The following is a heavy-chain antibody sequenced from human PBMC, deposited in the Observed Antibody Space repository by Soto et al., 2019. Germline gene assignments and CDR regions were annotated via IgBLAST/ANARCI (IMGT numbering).Heavy chain of an antibody. D-gene: IGHD3-16*02. Sequence: QVQLQQWGAGLLKPSETLSLTCAVYGGSFSGYYWSWIRQPPGKGLEWIGEINHSGSTNYNPSLKSRVTISVDTSKNQFSLKLSSVTAADTAVYYCARVPYDYVWGSYRFRTRNWFDPWGQGTLVTVSS. V-gene: IGHV4-34*01. CDR1: GGSFSGYY. CDR2: INHSGST. CDR3: ARVPYDYVWGSYRFRTRNWFDP. J-gene: IGHJ5*02.